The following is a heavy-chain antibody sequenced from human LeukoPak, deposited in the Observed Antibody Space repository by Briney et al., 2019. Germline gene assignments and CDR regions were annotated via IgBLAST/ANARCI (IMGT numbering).Heavy chain of an antibody. CDR3: ARGNSRFHYYHGMDV. V-gene: IGHV3-74*01. D-gene: IGHD4-23*01. J-gene: IGHJ6*02. CDR2: INTDGSST. CDR1: GFTFSSYW. Sequence: GGSLRLSCAASGFTFSSYWMHWVRHAPGKGLVWVSRINTDGSSTGYADSVKGRFTISRDNAKNTLYLQMNSLRAEDTAVYYCARGNSRFHYYHGMDVWGQGTTVTVSS.